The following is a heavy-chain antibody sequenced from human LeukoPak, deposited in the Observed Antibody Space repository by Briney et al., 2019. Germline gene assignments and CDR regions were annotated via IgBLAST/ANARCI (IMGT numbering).Heavy chain of an antibody. J-gene: IGHJ1*01. CDR3: ARVAAGIGFFQH. V-gene: IGHV4-38-2*02. D-gene: IGHD6-13*01. Sequence: SETLSLTCIVSGYSISSGYYWGWIRPPPGKGLEWIGNIHHSGSTYYNPSLKSRVTISVDTSKNQLSLKLTSVTAADTAVYYCARVAAGIGFFQHWGQGTLVTVSS. CDR2: IHHSGST. CDR1: GYSISSGYY.